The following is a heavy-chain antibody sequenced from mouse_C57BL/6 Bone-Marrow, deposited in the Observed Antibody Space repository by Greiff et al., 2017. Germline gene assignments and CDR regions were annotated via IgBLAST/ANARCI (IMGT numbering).Heavy chain of an antibody. CDR1: GFTFSDYG. J-gene: IGHJ3*01. CDR2: ISSGSSTI. V-gene: IGHV5-17*01. CDR3: ARGITTVEAWFAY. D-gene: IGHD1-1*01. Sequence: DVKLVESGGGLVKPGGSLKLSCAASGFTFSDYGMHWVRQAPEKGLEWVAYISSGSSTIYYADTVKGRFTISRDNAKNTLFLQMTSLRSEDTAMYYCARGITTVEAWFAYWGQGTLVTVSA.